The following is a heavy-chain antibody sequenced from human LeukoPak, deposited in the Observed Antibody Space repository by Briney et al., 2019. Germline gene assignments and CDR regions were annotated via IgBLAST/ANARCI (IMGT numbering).Heavy chain of an antibody. CDR1: GFTFTTYA. D-gene: IGHD6-19*01. CDR2: ISGSGGST. Sequence: PGGSLRLSCAASGFTFTTYAMSWVRQAPGKGLEWVSAISGSGGSTYYADSVKGRFTISRDNSKNTLYLQMNSLRAEDTAVYYCAKGEGSGWGFDPWGQGTLVTVSS. CDR3: AKGEGSGWGFDP. V-gene: IGHV3-23*01. J-gene: IGHJ5*02.